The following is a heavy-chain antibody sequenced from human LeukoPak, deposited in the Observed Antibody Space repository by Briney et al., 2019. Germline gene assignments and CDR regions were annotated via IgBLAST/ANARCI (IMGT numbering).Heavy chain of an antibody. CDR1: GGSISSSSYY. CDR2: IYYSGST. V-gene: IGHV4-39*07. D-gene: IGHD4-23*01. J-gene: IGHJ4*02. Sequence: SETLSLTCTVSGGSISSSSYYWGWIRQPPGKGLEWIGSIYYSGSTYYNPSLKSRVTISVDTSKNQFSLKLSSVTAADTAVYYCARDLPDYGGSYWGQGTLVTVSS. CDR3: ARDLPDYGGSY.